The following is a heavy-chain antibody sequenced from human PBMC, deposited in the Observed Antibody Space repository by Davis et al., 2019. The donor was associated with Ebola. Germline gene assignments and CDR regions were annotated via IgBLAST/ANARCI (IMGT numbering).Heavy chain of an antibody. J-gene: IGHJ4*02. CDR2: ISYDGSNE. D-gene: IGHD6-6*01. CDR1: ESRFRDYA. CDR3: AGSSSWVAYYFDY. Sequence: PGKSLKISCAASESRFRDYAFHWVRQAPGKGLEWVAVISYDGSNEWNSEAVKGRFTVSRDNAKNSLYLQMNALRVDDTALYHCAGSSSWVAYYFDYWGQGALVTVSS. V-gene: IGHV3-30-3*01.